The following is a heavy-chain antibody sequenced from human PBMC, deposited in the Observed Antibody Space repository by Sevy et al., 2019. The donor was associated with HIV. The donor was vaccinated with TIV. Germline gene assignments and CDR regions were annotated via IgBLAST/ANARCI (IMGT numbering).Heavy chain of an antibody. Sequence: ASVKVSCKASGYTSSSYGISWVRQAPGQGLEWMGWISVHNGNTNYAQKLQGRVTLTTDTSTRTDYMELRSLRSDDTAGDYCARGPGIYIDISGSYLRYYGMDVWGQGTTVTVSS. CDR1: GYTSSSYG. J-gene: IGHJ6*02. V-gene: IGHV1-18*01. D-gene: IGHD3-22*01. CDR3: ARGPGIYIDISGSYLRYYGMDV. CDR2: ISVHNGNT.